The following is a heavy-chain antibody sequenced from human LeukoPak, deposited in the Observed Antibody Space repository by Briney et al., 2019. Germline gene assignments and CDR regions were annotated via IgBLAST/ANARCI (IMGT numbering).Heavy chain of an antibody. J-gene: IGHJ6*02. Sequence: SQTLSLTCTGSSGSIGSGSDYWRWIRQPAGRGLAWIGRIYTTGSTNYNPSLTRRVTMSPAPSKTPSSLTFSSVPPPDPPVYSCARAIVVPGDARGMDVWGHGTTVTVSS. CDR3: ARAIVVPGDARGMDV. CDR2: IYTTGST. CDR1: SGSIGSGSDY. V-gene: IGHV4-61*02. D-gene: IGHD3-22*01.